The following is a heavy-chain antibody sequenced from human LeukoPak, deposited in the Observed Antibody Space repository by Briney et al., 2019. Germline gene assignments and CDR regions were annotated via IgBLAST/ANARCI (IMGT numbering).Heavy chain of an antibody. D-gene: IGHD2-21*02. CDR3: ARDSIVVVTAIPFDY. CDR2: ISSSSSYI. Sequence: GGSLRLSCAASGFTFSSYSMNWVRQAPGKGLEWVSSISSSSSYIYYADSVKGRFTISRDNAKNSLYLQMNSLRAEDTAVYYCARDSIVVVTAIPFDYWGQGTLVTVSS. CDR1: GFTFSSYS. V-gene: IGHV3-21*01. J-gene: IGHJ4*02.